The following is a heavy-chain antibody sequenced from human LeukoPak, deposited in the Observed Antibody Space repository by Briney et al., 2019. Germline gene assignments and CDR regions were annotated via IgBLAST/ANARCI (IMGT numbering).Heavy chain of an antibody. D-gene: IGHD6-19*01. CDR2: ISSGSSTI. CDR3: AKSRGWFLDY. J-gene: IGHJ4*02. V-gene: IGHV3-48*02. Sequence: GGSLRLSCAASGFTFSTNSMNWVRQAPGKGLEWLSYISSGSSTIYYADSVKGRFTISRDNAKNSLYLQMNSLRDEDTAVYYCAKSRGWFLDYWGQGTLVTVSS. CDR1: GFTFSTNS.